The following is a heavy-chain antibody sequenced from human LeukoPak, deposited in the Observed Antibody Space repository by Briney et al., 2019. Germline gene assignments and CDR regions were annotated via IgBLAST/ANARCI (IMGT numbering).Heavy chain of an antibody. CDR3: ARVASDSWTGYYIVPYFDY. V-gene: IGHV4-34*01. J-gene: IGHJ4*02. D-gene: IGHD3/OR15-3a*01. Sequence: SETLSLTCAVWGGSFSGYYWSWIRQPPGKGLEWIGYIYHDGSTYYNSSLKSRLSMSVDPSKNQFSLKLSSVTAADTAVYYCARVASDSWTGYYIVPYFDYWGQGTLVTVSS. CDR1: GGSFSGYY. CDR2: IYHDGST.